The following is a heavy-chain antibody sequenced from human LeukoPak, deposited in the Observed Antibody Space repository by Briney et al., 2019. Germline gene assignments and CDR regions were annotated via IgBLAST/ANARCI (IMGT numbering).Heavy chain of an antibody. D-gene: IGHD6-19*01. Sequence: GGSLRLSCAASGFTFSSYGMSWVRQAPGKGLEWVSAISGSGGSTYYADSVKGRFTISRDNSKNTLYLQMNSLRAEDTAVYYCAKDPYGSDSGWYNNYYFDYWGQGTLVTVSP. J-gene: IGHJ4*02. CDR1: GFTFSSYG. CDR3: AKDPYGSDSGWYNNYYFDY. CDR2: ISGSGGST. V-gene: IGHV3-23*01.